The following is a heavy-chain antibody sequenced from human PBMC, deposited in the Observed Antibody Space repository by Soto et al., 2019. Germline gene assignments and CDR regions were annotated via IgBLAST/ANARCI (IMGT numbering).Heavy chain of an antibody. CDR2: ISAYNGNT. V-gene: IGHV1-18*04. Sequence: ASVKVSCKASGYTFTSYGISWVRQAPGQGLEWMGWISAYNGNTNYAQKLQGRVTMTTDTSTSTAYMELRSLRSDDTAVYYCARDAYRPYSITISTNWFDPWGQGTLVTSPQ. J-gene: IGHJ5*02. D-gene: IGHD3-3*01. CDR1: GYTFTSYG. CDR3: ARDAYRPYSITISTNWFDP.